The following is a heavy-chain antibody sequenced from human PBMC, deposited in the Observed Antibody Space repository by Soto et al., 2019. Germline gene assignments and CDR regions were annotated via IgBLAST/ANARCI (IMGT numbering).Heavy chain of an antibody. D-gene: IGHD3-9*01. J-gene: IGHJ4*02. Sequence: EVQLLESVGGLVQPGGSLRLSCAASGFTFSSYAMSWVRQAPGKGLEWVSAISGSGGSTYYEDSVKGRFTISRDNSKNTLYLQMNSLRDEDTTVYYCAKLVDSGKRYFDWLIASWGKGTLVTVSS. V-gene: IGHV3-23*01. CDR3: AKLVDSGKRYFDWLIAS. CDR2: ISGSGGST. CDR1: GFTFSSYA.